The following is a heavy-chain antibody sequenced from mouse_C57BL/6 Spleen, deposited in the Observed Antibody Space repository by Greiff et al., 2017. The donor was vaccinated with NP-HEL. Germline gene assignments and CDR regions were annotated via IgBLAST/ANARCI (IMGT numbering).Heavy chain of an antibody. CDR3: ARERPARGAMDY. V-gene: IGHV1-64*01. CDR2: IHPNSGST. Sequence: QVQLQQPGAELVKPGASVKLSCKASGYTFTSYWMHWVKQRPEQGLEWIGMIHPNSGSTNYNEKFKSKATLTVDKSSSTAYMQLSSLTSEDSAVYYCARERPARGAMDYWGKGTSVTVSS. CDR1: GYTFTSYW. J-gene: IGHJ4*01.